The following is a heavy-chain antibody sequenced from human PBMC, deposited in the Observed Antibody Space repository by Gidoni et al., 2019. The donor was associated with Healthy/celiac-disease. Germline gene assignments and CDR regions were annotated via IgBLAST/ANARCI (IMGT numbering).Heavy chain of an antibody. Sequence: EVQLVESGGGLVQPGGSLRLSCAASGFTFSSYDMHWVRQATGKGLEWVSAIGTAGDTYYPGSVKGRFTISRENAKNSLYLQMNSLRAGDTAVYYCARGSKQNAFDIWGQGTMVTVSS. CDR2: IGTAGDT. J-gene: IGHJ3*02. CDR3: ARGSKQNAFDI. CDR1: GFTFSSYD. V-gene: IGHV3-13*04. D-gene: IGHD6-13*01.